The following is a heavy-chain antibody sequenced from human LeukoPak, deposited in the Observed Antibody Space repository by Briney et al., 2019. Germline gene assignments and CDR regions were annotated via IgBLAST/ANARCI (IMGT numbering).Heavy chain of an antibody. V-gene: IGHV4-30-4*08. CDR3: ARVGPWDYDYVWGSYVSAFDI. Sequence: SETLSLTCTVSGGSISSGDHYWSWIRQPPGKGLEWIGYIYYSGSTYYNPSLKSRVTISVDTSKNQFSLKLSSVTAADTAVYYCARVGPWDYDYVWGSYVSAFDIWGQGTMVTVSS. J-gene: IGHJ3*02. CDR1: GGSISSGDHY. D-gene: IGHD3-16*01. CDR2: IYYSGST.